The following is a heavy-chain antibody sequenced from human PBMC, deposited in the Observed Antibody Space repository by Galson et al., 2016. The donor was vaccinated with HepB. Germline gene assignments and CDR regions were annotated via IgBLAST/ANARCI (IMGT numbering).Heavy chain of an antibody. J-gene: IGHJ3*02. V-gene: IGHV4-31*03. D-gene: IGHD5-24*01. Sequence: LSLTCSVSGASITSGAYYWTWIRQLPDKGLEWIGYIYYSGSTSYNPSLESRVTISRDSSKNQFSLNLRAVTAADTAIYYCARDKGEMATNDAYDIWGQGTMVTVSA. CDR2: IYYSGST. CDR1: GASITSGAYY. CDR3: ARDKGEMATNDAYDI.